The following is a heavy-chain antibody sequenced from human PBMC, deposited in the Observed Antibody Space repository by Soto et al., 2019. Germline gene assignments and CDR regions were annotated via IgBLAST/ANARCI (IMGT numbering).Heavy chain of an antibody. Sequence: SVKVSCKASGGTFSSYAISWVRQAPGQGLEWMGGIIPIFDTTNYAQKFQGRVTITADESTSTAYMELSSLRSEDTAVYYCARNGLYYYDRREYYYYGMDVWGQGTKVTVYS. CDR3: ARNGLYYYDRREYYYYGMDV. CDR2: IIPIFDTT. D-gene: IGHD3-22*01. J-gene: IGHJ6*02. CDR1: GGTFSSYA. V-gene: IGHV1-69*13.